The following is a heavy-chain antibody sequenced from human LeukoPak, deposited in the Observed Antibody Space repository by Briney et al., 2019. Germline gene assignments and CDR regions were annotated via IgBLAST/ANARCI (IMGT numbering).Heavy chain of an antibody. CDR2: IYYSGST. Sequence: SETLSLTCTVSGGSISSGDYYWSWIRQPPGKGLEWIGYIYYSGSTYYNPSLKSRVTISVDTSKNQFSLKLSSVTAADTAVYYCARHSFSFGAQPWHYFDYWGQGTLVTVSS. J-gene: IGHJ4*02. CDR1: GGSISSGDYY. CDR3: ARHSFSFGAQPWHYFDY. D-gene: IGHD3-16*01. V-gene: IGHV4-30-4*08.